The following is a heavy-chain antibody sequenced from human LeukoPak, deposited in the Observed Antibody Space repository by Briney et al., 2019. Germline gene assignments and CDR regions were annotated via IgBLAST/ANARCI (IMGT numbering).Heavy chain of an antibody. J-gene: IGHJ4*01. D-gene: IGHD6-13*01. CDR3: ARLSLAAENY. Sequence: PSETLSLTCTVSGGSISSSSYYWGWIRQPPGKGLELIGRIFYSGRTYYNPSLKSRVTISVDTSKNKFSLTLSSVTASDTAVYYCARLSLAAENYWGQGTLVTVSS. V-gene: IGHV4-39*01. CDR1: GGSISSSSYY. CDR2: IFYSGRT.